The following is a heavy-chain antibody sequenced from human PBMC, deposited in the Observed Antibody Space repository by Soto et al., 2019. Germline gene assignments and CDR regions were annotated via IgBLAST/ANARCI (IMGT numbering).Heavy chain of an antibody. Sequence: QVQLVESGGGVVQPGRSLRLSCAASGFTFSSYGLHWVRQAPGKGLEWVAVIWYDGSNKKYGDSVKGRFTISRDNSKNTLYLQMNSLRAEDTAVYYCARGASSTWVDYWGQGTLVNVSS. CDR1: GFTFSSYG. CDR3: ARGASSTWVDY. V-gene: IGHV3-33*01. J-gene: IGHJ4*02. CDR2: IWYDGSNK. D-gene: IGHD6-13*01.